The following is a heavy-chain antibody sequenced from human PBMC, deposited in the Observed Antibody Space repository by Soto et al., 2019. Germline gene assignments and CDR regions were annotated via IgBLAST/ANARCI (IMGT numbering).Heavy chain of an antibody. CDR3: ARHSAHTAMVANFDY. D-gene: IGHD5-18*01. CDR2: IYYSGST. J-gene: IGHJ4*02. CDR1: GGSISSYY. V-gene: IGHV4-59*08. Sequence: SETLSLTCTVSGGSISSYYWSWIRQPPGKGLEWIGYIYYSGSTNYNPSLKSRVTISVDTSKNQFSLKLSSVTAADTAVYYCARHSAHTAMVANFDYWGQGTLVTVSS.